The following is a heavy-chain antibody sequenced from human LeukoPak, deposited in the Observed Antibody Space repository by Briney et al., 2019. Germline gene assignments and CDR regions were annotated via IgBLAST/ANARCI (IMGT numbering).Heavy chain of an antibody. CDR2: FYSGGST. V-gene: IGHV3-66*01. CDR3: AKEPWTYGGNTGGPFYI. D-gene: IGHD4-23*01. Sequence: GGSLRLSCAVSRFTFSSNYMSWVRRARGKGLEWVSVFYSGGSTDYADPVKGRFTISRDNTKNTLYLQMSSLRAEDTAVYYCAKEPWTYGGNTGGPFYIWGQGTMVTVSS. CDR1: RFTFSSNY. J-gene: IGHJ3*02.